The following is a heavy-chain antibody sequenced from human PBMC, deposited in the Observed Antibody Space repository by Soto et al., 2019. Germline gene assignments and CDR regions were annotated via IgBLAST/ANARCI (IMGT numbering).Heavy chain of an antibody. CDR3: ARARPYCSSPSCMTSGFAF. Sequence: SETLSLTCTVSGGSISSGGYYWSWIRQHPGKGLEWIGYIYYSGSTYYNPSLKSRVTISVDTSKNQFSLKLSSVTAADTAVYYCARARPYCSSPSCMTSGFAFWGRGTLVTVSS. V-gene: IGHV4-31*03. CDR2: IYYSGST. CDR1: GGSISSGGYY. D-gene: IGHD2-2*01. J-gene: IGHJ4*02.